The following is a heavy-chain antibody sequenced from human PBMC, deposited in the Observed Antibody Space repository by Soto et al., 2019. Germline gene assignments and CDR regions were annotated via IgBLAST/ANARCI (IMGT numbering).Heavy chain of an antibody. CDR2: IYPGDSDT. J-gene: IGHJ5*02. D-gene: IGHD2-15*01. CDR3: VLGYCSGGSCYPAWFDP. CDR1: GYSFTSYW. Sequence: PGESLKISCKGSGYSFTSYWIGWVRQMPWKGLEWMGIIYPGDSDTRYSPSFQGQVTISADKSISTAYLQWSSLKASDTAMYYCVLGYCSGGSCYPAWFDPWGQGTLVTVSS. V-gene: IGHV5-51*01.